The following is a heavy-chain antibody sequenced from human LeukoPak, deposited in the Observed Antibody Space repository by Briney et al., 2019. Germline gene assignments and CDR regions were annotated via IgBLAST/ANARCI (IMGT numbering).Heavy chain of an antibody. V-gene: IGHV1-2*02. J-gene: IGHJ5*02. D-gene: IGHD1-20*01. Sequence: GASVKVSCMASEYTFSYYYIHWVRQAPGQGLEWMGWINPNSGGTHYSQKFRGRVTMTRYTSISTAHMELSTLRSDDTAVYYCARPNWDDRPMFDHWGQGTLVIVSS. CDR2: INPNSGGT. CDR3: ARPNWDDRPMFDH. CDR1: EYTFSYYY.